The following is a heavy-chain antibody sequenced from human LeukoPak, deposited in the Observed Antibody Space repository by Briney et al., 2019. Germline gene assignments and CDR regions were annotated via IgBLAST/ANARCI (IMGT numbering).Heavy chain of an antibody. Sequence: PGGSLKLSCAASGFTFSGSAMHWVRQASGKGLEWVGRIRSKANSYATAYAASVKGRFTISRDDSKNTAYLQMNSLKTEDTAVYYCVSSSPHDAFDIWGQGTMVTVSS. J-gene: IGHJ3*02. CDR3: VSSSPHDAFDI. CDR1: GFTFSGSA. V-gene: IGHV3-73*01. D-gene: IGHD6-6*01. CDR2: IRSKANSYAT.